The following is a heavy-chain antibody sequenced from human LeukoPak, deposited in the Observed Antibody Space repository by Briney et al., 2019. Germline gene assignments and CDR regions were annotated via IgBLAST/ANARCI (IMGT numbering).Heavy chain of an antibody. Sequence: ASVKVSCKASGYTFTSYYMHWVRQAPGQGLEWMGIINPSGGSTSYAQKFQGRVTMTRDTSTSAVYMELSSLRSEDTAVYYCARDVHCSGGSCYYYGMDVWGKGTTVTVSS. V-gene: IGHV1-46*01. CDR2: INPSGGST. CDR3: ARDVHCSGGSCYYYGMDV. CDR1: GYTFTSYY. J-gene: IGHJ6*04. D-gene: IGHD2-15*01.